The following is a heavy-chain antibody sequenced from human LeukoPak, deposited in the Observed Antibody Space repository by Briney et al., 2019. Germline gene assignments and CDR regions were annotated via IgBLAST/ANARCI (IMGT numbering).Heavy chain of an antibody. Sequence: PSETLSLTCTVSGGSISSYYWNWIRQPPGKGLEWIGYIYYSGSTNYNPSLKSRVTISVDTSKNQFSLKLSSVTAADTAVYYCARDRDPAYYYGSGYGMDVWGKGTTVTVSS. CDR3: ARDRDPAYYYGSGYGMDV. D-gene: IGHD3-10*01. CDR1: GGSISSYY. J-gene: IGHJ6*04. CDR2: IYYSGST. V-gene: IGHV4-59*01.